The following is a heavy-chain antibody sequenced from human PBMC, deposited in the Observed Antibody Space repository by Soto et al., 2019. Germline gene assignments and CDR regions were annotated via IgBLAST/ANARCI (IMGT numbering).Heavy chain of an antibody. D-gene: IGHD6-19*01. J-gene: IGHJ4*02. CDR2: VSHDGRNT. CDR1: GFTFSDYA. CDR3: AKGGRQWLVTSDFNY. Sequence: VQLVESGGGVVQPGRSLRLSCAASGFTFSDYAMHWVRQAPGKGLEWVAVVSHDGRNTHYKDSVKGRFTISRDSSKITVSLEMTSLRAEDTAVYYCAKGGRQWLVTSDFNYWGQGALVTVSS. V-gene: IGHV3-30*18.